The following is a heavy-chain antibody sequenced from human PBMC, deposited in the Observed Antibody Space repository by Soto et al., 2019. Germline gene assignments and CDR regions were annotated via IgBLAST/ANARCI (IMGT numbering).Heavy chain of an antibody. D-gene: IGHD6-19*01. CDR3: ARDRPYSSGWYSDY. Sequence: GSLRLSCAASGFTVSSNYMSWVRQAPGKGLEWVSVIYSGGSTYYADSVKGRFTISRDNSKNTLYLQMNSLRAEDTAVYYCARDRPYSSGWYSDYWGQGTLVTVSS. CDR2: IYSGGST. CDR1: GFTVSSNY. V-gene: IGHV3-53*01. J-gene: IGHJ4*02.